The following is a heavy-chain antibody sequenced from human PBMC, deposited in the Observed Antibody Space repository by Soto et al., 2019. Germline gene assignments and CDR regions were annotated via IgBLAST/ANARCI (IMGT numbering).Heavy chain of an antibody. CDR3: LTDAPGGRAY. V-gene: IGHV3-15*01. J-gene: IGHJ4*01. CDR1: GFTFTNAW. CDR2: IKSKTDGGTT. Sequence: GSLRLSCAASGFTFTNAWMSWVRQAPGKGLKWVARIKSKTDGGTTDYATPVKGRFTISRDDSKNTLYLQMNSLKIEDTAVYYRLTDAPGGRAYWG.